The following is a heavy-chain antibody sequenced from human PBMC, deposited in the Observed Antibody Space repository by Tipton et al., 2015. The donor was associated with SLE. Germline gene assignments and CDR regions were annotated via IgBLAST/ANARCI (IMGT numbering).Heavy chain of an antibody. CDR2: ITASGRNS. CDR1: GFTFSSFA. Sequence: GSLRLSCAASGFTFSSFAMSWVRQAPGKGLEWVSTITASGRNSYYADSVKGRFTISRDSSTDTLYLQMNSLRAADTALYYCAKRPVGTIYHFAYWGQGTLVTVSS. V-gene: IGHV3-23*01. CDR3: AKRPVGTIYHFAY. D-gene: IGHD1-26*01. J-gene: IGHJ4*02.